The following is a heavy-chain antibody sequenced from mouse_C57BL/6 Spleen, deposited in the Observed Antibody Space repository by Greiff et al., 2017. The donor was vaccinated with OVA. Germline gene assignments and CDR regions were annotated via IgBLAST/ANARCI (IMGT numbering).Heavy chain of an antibody. CDR1: GYSITSGYY. V-gene: IGHV3-6*01. CDR2: ISYDGSN. D-gene: IGHD1-1*01. J-gene: IGHJ1*03. CDR3: AKYYYGSSYVEDLRYFDV. Sequence: VQLQQSGPGLVKPSQSLSLTCSVTGYSITSGYYWNWIRQFPGNKLEWMGYISYDGSNNYNPSLKNRISITRDTSKNQFFLKLNSVTTEDTATYYCAKYYYGSSYVEDLRYFDVWGTGTTVTVSS.